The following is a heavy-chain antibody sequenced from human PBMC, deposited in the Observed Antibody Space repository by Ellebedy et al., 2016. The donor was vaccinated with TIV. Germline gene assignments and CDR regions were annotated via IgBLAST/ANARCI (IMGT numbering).Heavy chain of an antibody. D-gene: IGHD6-13*01. CDR3: ARDFGGAAAGFDY. J-gene: IGHJ4*02. V-gene: IGHV1-18*04. CDR2: ISVYNGNT. CDR1: GYTFTSYG. Sequence: AASVKVSCKAAGYTFTSYGISWVRQAPGQGLEWMGWISVYNGNTNYAQKLQGRVTMTTDTSATTAYMELRSLRSDDTAVYYCARDFGGAAAGFDYWGQGTLVTVSS.